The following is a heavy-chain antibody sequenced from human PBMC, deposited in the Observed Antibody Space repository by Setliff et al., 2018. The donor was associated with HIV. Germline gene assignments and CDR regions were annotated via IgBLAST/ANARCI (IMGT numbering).Heavy chain of an antibody. CDR2: IYPGGGSI. CDR1: GGSIRSYY. V-gene: IGHV4-4*09. CDR3: ARTRGYTYGYIDS. D-gene: IGHD5-18*01. J-gene: IGHJ4*02. Sequence: SETLSLTCTVSGGSIRSYYWNWLRQPPGKGLELIGYIYPGGGSINYNPSLKSRLTISVDTSKNQFSLKLNSVTAADTAVYYCARTRGYTYGYIDSWAQGTLVTVSS.